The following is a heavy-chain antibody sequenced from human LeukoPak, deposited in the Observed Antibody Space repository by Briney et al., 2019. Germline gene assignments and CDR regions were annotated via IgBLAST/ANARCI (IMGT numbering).Heavy chain of an antibody. D-gene: IGHD5-18*01. J-gene: IGHJ4*02. CDR3: ARGSSGYSYGTYYFDY. CDR2: IKQDGSEK. Sequence: PGGSLRLSCAASGFTFNSYWMSWVRQAPGKGLDWVANIKQDGSEKYYVDSVKGRFTISRDNAKNSLYLQMNSLRAEDTAVYYCARGSSGYSYGTYYFDYWGQGTLVTVSS. CDR1: GFTFNSYW. V-gene: IGHV3-7*01.